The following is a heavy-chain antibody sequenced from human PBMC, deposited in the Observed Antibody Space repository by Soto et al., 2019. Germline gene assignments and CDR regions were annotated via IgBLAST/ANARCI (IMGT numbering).Heavy chain of an antibody. CDR1: GFTLSIYS. V-gene: IGHV3-21*01. D-gene: IGHD2-15*01. CDR2: ISGTSDYI. Sequence: GSLRLSCAASGFTLSIYSMNWVRQAPGRGLEWVAAISGTSDYIYYADSVKGRFTISRDNAKTSLYIQMNSLRAEDTAVYYCARDHRYCSGSSCRPYYYYYGMDVWGQGTTVTVSS. J-gene: IGHJ6*02. CDR3: ARDHRYCSGSSCRPYYYYYGMDV.